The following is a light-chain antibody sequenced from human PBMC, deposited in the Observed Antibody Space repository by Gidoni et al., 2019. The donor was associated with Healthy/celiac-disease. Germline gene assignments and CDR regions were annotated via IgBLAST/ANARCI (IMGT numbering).Light chain of an antibody. CDR3: QQYNHWPMYT. CDR1: QSVSSN. Sequence: ERVMTQSPATLSVSPGERATHSCRASQSVSSNLAWYQQKPGQAPRLLIYGASTRATGIPARFSGSGCGAASTLPISSLPSEDCAVYYYQQYNHWPMYTFGQGTKLEIK. J-gene: IGKJ2*01. V-gene: IGKV3-15*01. CDR2: GAS.